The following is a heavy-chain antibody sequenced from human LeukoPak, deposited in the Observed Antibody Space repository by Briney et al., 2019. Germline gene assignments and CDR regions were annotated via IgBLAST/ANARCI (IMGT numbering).Heavy chain of an antibody. CDR3: ARRGEDGFGYRY. D-gene: IGHD5-12*01. CDR2: INTDGSDT. V-gene: IGHV3-74*01. CDR1: GSTFSNYW. J-gene: IGHJ4*02. Sequence: GGSLRLSCVVSGSTFSNYWMHWVRQAPGKGLAWVSRINTDGSDTSYVDSVRGRFTVSRDNAKNTLYLQMNSLRSEDTAVYYCARRGEDGFGYRYWGQGTLVTVSA.